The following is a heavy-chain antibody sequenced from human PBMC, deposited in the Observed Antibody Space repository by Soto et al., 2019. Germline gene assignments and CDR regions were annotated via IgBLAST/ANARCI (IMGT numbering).Heavy chain of an antibody. J-gene: IGHJ4*02. CDR3: AKNARGGYTTMSYFAS. V-gene: IGHV3-30*18. D-gene: IGHD6-25*01. CDR2: ISYDGNTV. CDR1: GFTFSNYG. Sequence: PGGSLRLSCAGSGFTFSNYGMHWVRQAPGKGLEWVAIISYDGNTVYYKDSVRGRFTISRDNSNNTLYLQMTSLRPEDTGVYSCAKNARGGYTTMSYFASWGQGTLVTVSS.